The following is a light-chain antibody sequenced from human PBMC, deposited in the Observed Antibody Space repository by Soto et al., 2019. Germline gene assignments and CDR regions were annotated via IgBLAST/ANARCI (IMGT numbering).Light chain of an antibody. V-gene: IGKV3-11*01. CDR1: QSVRSY. J-gene: IGKJ4*01. CDR3: QQRSNWPLT. CDR2: EAS. Sequence: EIVLTQSPATLSLSPGERATLSCRASQSVRSYLAWYQQKPGQAPRLLIYEASNRATVIPARFSGSGSGTDFTFTISRLEPEDFAVYYCQQRSNWPLTFGGGTKVEIK.